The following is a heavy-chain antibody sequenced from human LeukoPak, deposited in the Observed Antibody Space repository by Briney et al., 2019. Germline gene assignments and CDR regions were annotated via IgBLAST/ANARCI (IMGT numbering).Heavy chain of an antibody. Sequence: SETLSLTCTVSGGSISSGVYTWTRHPQGPGKGLEWYGNIYNSGRPYYNPSLKSRVTISVDTSKNQFSLKLSSVTAADTAVYYCARDTAMVTYAFDIWGQGTMVTVSS. CDR1: GGSISSGVYT. V-gene: IGHV4-31*03. CDR2: IYNSGRP. CDR3: ARDTAMVTYAFDI. D-gene: IGHD5-18*01. J-gene: IGHJ3*02.